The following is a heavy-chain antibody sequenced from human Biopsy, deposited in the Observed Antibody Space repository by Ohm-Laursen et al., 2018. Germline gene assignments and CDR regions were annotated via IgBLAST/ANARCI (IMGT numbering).Heavy chain of an antibody. Sequence: SVKVSCQVSGGTFSNYAISWVRQAPGEGLEWMGGIIAVSGLGNYAPKFQGRASITADKSTTTAYMELSNLKSEDTAVYYCATPFQYYDSWGGYPPFDHWGQGTLVTVSS. CDR1: GGTFSNYA. CDR2: IIAVSGLG. CDR3: ATPFQYYDSWGGYPPFDH. D-gene: IGHD3-3*01. J-gene: IGHJ4*02. V-gene: IGHV1-69*10.